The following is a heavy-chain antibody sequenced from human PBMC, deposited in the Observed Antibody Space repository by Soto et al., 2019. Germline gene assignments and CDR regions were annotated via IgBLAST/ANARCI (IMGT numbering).Heavy chain of an antibody. D-gene: IGHD5-12*01. CDR2: INHRGST. V-gene: IGHV4-34*02. CDR1: GESFIGYY. CDR3: ARTDIVTTNWFDP. Sequence: QVHLQQWGAGLLKPSETLSLTCAVYGESFIGYYWTWIRQPPGKGLEWIGEINHRGSTNYNPSLKSRVTISIDTSKNQFSLKLTSVTAAHTSVYYCARTDIVTTNWFDPWGQGTLVTVSS. J-gene: IGHJ5*02.